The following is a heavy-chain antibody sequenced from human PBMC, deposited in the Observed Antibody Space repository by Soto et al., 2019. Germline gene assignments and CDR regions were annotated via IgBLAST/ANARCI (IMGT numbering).Heavy chain of an antibody. D-gene: IGHD5-18*01. CDR2: IYYSGST. CDR1: GGSISSSSYY. CDR3: ARLGDTAMVTPFDP. V-gene: IGHV4-39*01. Sequence: QLQLQESGPGLVKPSETLSLTCTVSGGSISSSSYYWGWIRQPPGKGLEWIGSIYYSGSTYYNPSLKSRVTISVDTSKNQFSLKLSSVTAADTAVYYCARLGDTAMVTPFDPWGQGTLVTVSS. J-gene: IGHJ5*02.